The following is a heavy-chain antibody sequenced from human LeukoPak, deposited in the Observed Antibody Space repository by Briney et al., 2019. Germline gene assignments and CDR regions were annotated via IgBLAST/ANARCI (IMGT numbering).Heavy chain of an antibody. D-gene: IGHD1-26*01. CDR1: GFTFSSHL. CDR2: INEDGSTT. Sequence: GGSLRLSCAASGFTFSSHLMHWVRQAPGKGLVWVSRINEDGSTTNHADSVKGRFTISRDNAKNTLYMQMNSLRAEDTAVYYCVRDLGGRSGHWGQGTLVTVSS. CDR3: VRDLGGRSGH. V-gene: IGHV3-74*01. J-gene: IGHJ4*02.